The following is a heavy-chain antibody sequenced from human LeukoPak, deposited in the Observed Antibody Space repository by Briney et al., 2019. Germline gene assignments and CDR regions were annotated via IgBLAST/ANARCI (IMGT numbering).Heavy chain of an antibody. Sequence: GGSLRLSCAAAGFTFNSYAMSWVRQAPGKGLEWVSAISGSGGSTYYADSVKGRFTISRDNSKNTLYLQMISLRAEDTAVYYCAKDASAYRRGAYCGGDCYLLEFDYWGQGTLVTVSS. CDR1: GFTFNSYA. V-gene: IGHV3-23*01. J-gene: IGHJ4*02. CDR3: AKDASAYRRGAYCGGDCYLLEFDY. D-gene: IGHD2-21*01. CDR2: ISGSGGST.